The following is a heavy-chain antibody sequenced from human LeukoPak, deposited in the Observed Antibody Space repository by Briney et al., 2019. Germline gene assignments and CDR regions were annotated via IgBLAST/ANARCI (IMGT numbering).Heavy chain of an antibody. D-gene: IGHD5-12*01. CDR2: ISWNSGSI. CDR3: AKDMATLNYYYGMDV. CDR1: GFTFDDYA. V-gene: IGHV3-9*01. J-gene: IGHJ6*02. Sequence: GGSLSLSCAASGFTFDDYAMHWVRQAPGKGLEWVSGISWNSGSIGYADSVKGRFTISRDNAKNSLYLQMNSLRAEDTALYYCAKDMATLNYYYGMDVWGQGTTVTVSS.